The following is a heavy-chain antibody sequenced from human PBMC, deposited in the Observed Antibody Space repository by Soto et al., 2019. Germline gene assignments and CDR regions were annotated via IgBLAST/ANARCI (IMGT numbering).Heavy chain of an antibody. CDR2: IYASGTT. CDR1: GASISSHY. Sequence: QVQLQESGPGLVKPSETLSLTCTVSGASISSHYWSWIRQSPGKGLEWIGYIYASGTTNYNPSLESRVTISIDTSTNQFSLKMTSVTAADTALYYCATVPPIYGMDVWGQGTTVTVSS. CDR3: ATVPPIYGMDV. V-gene: IGHV4-59*11. J-gene: IGHJ6*02.